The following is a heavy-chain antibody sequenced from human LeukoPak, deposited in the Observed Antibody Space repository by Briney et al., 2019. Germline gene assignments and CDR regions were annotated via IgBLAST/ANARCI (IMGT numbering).Heavy chain of an antibody. CDR2: IYRGGST. CDR3: ARIDYGSGSYYDY. CDR1: GFTVSSNY. J-gene: IGHJ4*02. D-gene: IGHD3-10*01. V-gene: IGHV3-53*01. Sequence: GGSLRLSCAASGFTVSSNYMSWVRQAPGKGLEWASVIYRGGSTYYADSVKGRFTISRDNSKNTLYLQMNSLRAEDTAVYYCARIDYGSGSYYDYWGQGTLVTVSS.